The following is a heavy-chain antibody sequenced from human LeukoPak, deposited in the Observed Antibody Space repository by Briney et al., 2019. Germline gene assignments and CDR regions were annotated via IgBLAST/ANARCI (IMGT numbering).Heavy chain of an antibody. D-gene: IGHD5-12*01. CDR3: ARMQVGYSGYDNEYYYYYYYMDV. J-gene: IGHJ6*03. CDR1: GDSIISGDYY. Sequence: PSETLSLTCTVSGDSIISGDYYWSWIRQPPGKGLEWIGYIYYSGSTYFNPSLKSRVTMSIDASKNQFSLKLNSVTAADTAVYYCARMQVGYSGYDNEYYYYYYYMDVWGKGTTVTVSS. V-gene: IGHV4-30-4*01. CDR2: IYYSGST.